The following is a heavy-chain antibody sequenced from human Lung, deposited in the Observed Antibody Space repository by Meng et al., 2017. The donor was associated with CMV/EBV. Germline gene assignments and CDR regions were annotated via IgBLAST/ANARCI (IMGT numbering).Heavy chain of an antibody. V-gene: IGHV1-24*01. CDR3: ATDRRYDILTGYFDY. CDR2: FDPEDGET. J-gene: IGHJ4*02. CDR1: GYTLTELS. Sequence: QVQLLQSGAEVTKPGASVKVSCKVSGYTLTELSMHWVRQAPGKGLEWMGGFDPEDGETIYAQKFQGRVTMTADTSTDTAYMELSSLRSEDTAVYYCATDRRYDILTGYFDYWGQGTMVTVS. D-gene: IGHD3-9*01.